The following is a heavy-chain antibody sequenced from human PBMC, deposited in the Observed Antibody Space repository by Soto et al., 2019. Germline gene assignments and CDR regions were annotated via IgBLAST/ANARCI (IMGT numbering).Heavy chain of an antibody. D-gene: IGHD3-22*01. V-gene: IGHV3-21*06. CDR2: ITSKTGDQ. J-gene: IGHJ4*02. CDR3: ARDLMPNDRGLGDLAY. CDR1: GFTFNKYS. Sequence: EVRLVESGGGLVKPGGSLRLSCVASGFTFNKYSMNWVRQAPGKGLEWVSSITSKTGDQYYAASVEGRFIISRDNPKNSLSLQVTSLRDEDTAVYYCARDLMPNDRGLGDLAYWGQGTLVTVSS.